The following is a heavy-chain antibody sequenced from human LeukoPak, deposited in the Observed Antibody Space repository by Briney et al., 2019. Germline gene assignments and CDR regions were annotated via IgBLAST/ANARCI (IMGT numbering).Heavy chain of an antibody. CDR1: GYTFTSYY. Sequence: ASVKVSCTASGYTFTSYYMHWVRQAPGQGLEWMGIINPSGGSTSYAQKFQGRVTMTRDMSTSTVYMELSSLRSEDTAVYYCARDTSRTSCYDYWGQGTLVTVSS. V-gene: IGHV1-46*01. J-gene: IGHJ4*02. CDR3: ARDTSRTSCYDY. CDR2: INPSGGST. D-gene: IGHD2-2*01.